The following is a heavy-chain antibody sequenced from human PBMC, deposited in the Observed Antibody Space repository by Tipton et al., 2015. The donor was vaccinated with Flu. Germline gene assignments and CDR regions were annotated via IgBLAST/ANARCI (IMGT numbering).Heavy chain of an antibody. J-gene: IGHJ4*02. Sequence: SLRLSCAASGFSFSSYEMNWVRQAPGKGLEWLSYISSSGNTISYADSVRGRFTISRDNAKNSLFLQLNSLGAEDTAVYYCASLTGDDYWGQGNLVTVSS. CDR3: ASLTGDDY. V-gene: IGHV3-48*03. CDR1: GFSFSSYE. CDR2: ISSSGNTI. D-gene: IGHD7-27*01.